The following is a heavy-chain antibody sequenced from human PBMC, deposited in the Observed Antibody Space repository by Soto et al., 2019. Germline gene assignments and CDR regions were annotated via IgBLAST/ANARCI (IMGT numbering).Heavy chain of an antibody. CDR2: ISAFNGNT. CDR1: GYPFTTNV. J-gene: IGHJ4*02. CDR3: ARDSSGFSPYYFDY. D-gene: IGHD6-19*01. Sequence: GHSGKVSCKASGYPFTTNVFNWVRQAPEQGLEWMGWISAFNGNTNHAQKLQGRVTMTTDRSTSTAYMELRSLESDDTAVYYCARDSSGFSPYYFDYWGQGTLVTVSS. V-gene: IGHV1-18*01.